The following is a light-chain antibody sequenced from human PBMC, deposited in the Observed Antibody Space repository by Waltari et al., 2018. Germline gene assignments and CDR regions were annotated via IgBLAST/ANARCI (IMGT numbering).Light chain of an antibody. CDR2: EEN. J-gene: IGLJ3*02. Sequence: NFILTQPHSVSESPGKTVTISCTGSGGRIAGPYVQWYKQRPGSAPTIVIYEENQRLSGVSDRFSGSIDFSSNSASLTISGLTPEDEADYYCQTYDTTNKGVFGGGTKLTV. CDR1: GGRIAGPY. V-gene: IGLV6-57*02. CDR3: QTYDTTNKGV.